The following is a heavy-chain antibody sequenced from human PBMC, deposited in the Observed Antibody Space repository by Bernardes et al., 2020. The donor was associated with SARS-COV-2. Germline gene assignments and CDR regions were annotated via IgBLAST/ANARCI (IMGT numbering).Heavy chain of an antibody. Sequence: GESLKIPCRTSGYTFTNYWIAWVRQMPGKGLEWMGIIYPGDSDTRYSPPFQGQVTISADKSTSTAYLQWSSLKASDTAMYYCARQDLARGCSSTSCRFYYGMDVWGRGTTIAVSS. CDR3: ARQDLARGCSSTSCRFYYGMDV. V-gene: IGHV5-51*01. CDR1: GYTFTNYW. CDR2: IYPGDSDT. D-gene: IGHD2-2*01. J-gene: IGHJ6*02.